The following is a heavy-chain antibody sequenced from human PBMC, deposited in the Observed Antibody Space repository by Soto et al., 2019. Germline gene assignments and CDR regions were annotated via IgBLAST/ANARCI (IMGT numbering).Heavy chain of an antibody. V-gene: IGHV3-30*18. CDR3: AKDGTYYDYVWGSYIDY. J-gene: IGHJ4*02. D-gene: IGHD3-16*01. Sequence: QVQLVESGGGVVQPGRSLRLSCEASGFTFSSYGMHWVRQAPGKGLEWVAVISYDGSNKYYADSVKGRFTISRDNSKNTLYLQMNSLRAEDTAVYYCAKDGTYYDYVWGSYIDYWGQGTLVTVSS. CDR2: ISYDGSNK. CDR1: GFTFSSYG.